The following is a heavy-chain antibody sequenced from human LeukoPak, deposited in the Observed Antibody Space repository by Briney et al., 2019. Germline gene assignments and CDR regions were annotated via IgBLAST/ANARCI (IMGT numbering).Heavy chain of an antibody. V-gene: IGHV3-30-3*01. Sequence: PRESLRLSCAASGFTFSSYAMHWVRQAPGKGLEWVAVISYDGSNKYYADSVKGRFTISRDNSKNTLYLQMNSLRAEDTAVYYCARAKGSGSYYIDGYWGQGTLVTVSS. CDR2: ISYDGSNK. CDR3: ARAKGSGSYYIDGY. CDR1: GFTFSSYA. J-gene: IGHJ4*02. D-gene: IGHD1-26*01.